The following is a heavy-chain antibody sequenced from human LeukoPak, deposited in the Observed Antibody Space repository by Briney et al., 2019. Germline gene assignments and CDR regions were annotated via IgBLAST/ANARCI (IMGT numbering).Heavy chain of an antibody. D-gene: IGHD3-3*01. Sequence: GGSLRLSCAASGFTFSSYGMPWVRQAPGKGLEWVAVIWYDGSNKYYADSVKGRFTISRDNSKNTLYLQMNSLRAEDTAVYYCARGEDFWSGYYTGYYGMDVWGQGTTVTVSS. CDR2: IWYDGSNK. V-gene: IGHV3-33*01. CDR3: ARGEDFWSGYYTGYYGMDV. CDR1: GFTFSSYG. J-gene: IGHJ6*02.